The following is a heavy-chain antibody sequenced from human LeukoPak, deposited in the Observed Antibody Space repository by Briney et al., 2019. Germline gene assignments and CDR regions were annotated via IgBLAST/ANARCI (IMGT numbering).Heavy chain of an antibody. V-gene: IGHV3-53*01. J-gene: IGHJ4*02. CDR2: ISGGGST. D-gene: IGHD3-10*01. CDR3: ARGGGSGSYESFDY. CDR1: GFSFNSNY. Sequence: GGSLRLSCAASGFSFNSNYMSWVRQAPGKGLAWVSVISGGGSTYYADSVKGRFTISRDISKNTLYLQMSSLRAEDTAVYYCARGGGSGSYESFDYWGQGALVTVSS.